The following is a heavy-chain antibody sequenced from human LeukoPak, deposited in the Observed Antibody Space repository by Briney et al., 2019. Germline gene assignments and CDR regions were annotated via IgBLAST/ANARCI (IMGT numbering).Heavy chain of an antibody. D-gene: IGHD6-6*01. CDR2: INTDGSNT. J-gene: IGHJ4*02. Sequence: GGSLRLSCAASGFTLSSYWKHWVRQTPGTGLLWVARINTDGSNTKYADSVKGRSTISRDDAKNTLYFQMNSLRVEDTGVYYCARESSRGALEYWGQGILVTVSS. CDR3: ARESSRGALEY. V-gene: IGHV3-74*03. CDR1: GFTLSSYW.